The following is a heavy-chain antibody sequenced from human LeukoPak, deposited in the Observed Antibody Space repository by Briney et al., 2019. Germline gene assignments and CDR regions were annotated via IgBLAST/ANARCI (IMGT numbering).Heavy chain of an antibody. D-gene: IGHD3-22*01. CDR1: GYTFTSYG. CDR3: ARGDYYDSSGYYVSSDY. V-gene: IGHV1-18*01. Sequence: GASVKVSCKASGYTFTSYGISWVRQAPGQGLEWMGWISAYNGNTNYAQKLQGRVTMTTDTSTSTAYMELRSLRSDDTAAYYCARGDYYDSSGYYVSSDYGGQGTLVTVSS. J-gene: IGHJ4*02. CDR2: ISAYNGNT.